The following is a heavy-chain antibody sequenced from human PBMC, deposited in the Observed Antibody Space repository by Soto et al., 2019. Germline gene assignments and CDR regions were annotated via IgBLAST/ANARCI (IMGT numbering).Heavy chain of an antibody. J-gene: IGHJ6*03. V-gene: IGHV3-23*01. Sequence: GGSLRLSCAASGFTFSTYGMSWVRQPPGKGLEWVSAISGSGGTTKYADSVNGRFTNSRDNSKNTLYLQMNSLRAEDTAVYYCAKVGIGCIGTTCYYRYMDVWGKGTTVTVSS. D-gene: IGHD2-2*01. CDR1: GFTFSTYG. CDR2: ISGSGGTT. CDR3: AKVGIGCIGTTCYYRYMDV.